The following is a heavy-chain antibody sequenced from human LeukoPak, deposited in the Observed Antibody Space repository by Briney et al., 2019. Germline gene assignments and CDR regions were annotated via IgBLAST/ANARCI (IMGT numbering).Heavy chain of an antibody. CDR2: IYYSGST. D-gene: IGHD3-3*01. CDR3: ARATFYDFWSGYPFDY. J-gene: IGHJ4*02. V-gene: IGHV4-59*01. CDR1: GGSISSYY. Sequence: ASETLSLTCTVSGGSISSYYWSWIRQPPGKGLEWIGYIYYSGSTNYNPSLKSRVTISVDTSKNQFSLKLSSVTAADTAVYYCARATFYDFWSGYPFDYWGQGTLVTVSS.